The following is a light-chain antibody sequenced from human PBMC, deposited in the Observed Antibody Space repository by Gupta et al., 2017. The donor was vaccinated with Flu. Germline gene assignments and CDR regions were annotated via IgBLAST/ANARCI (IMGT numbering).Light chain of an antibody. J-gene: IGKJ1*01. Sequence: GDRVTITCRASQSISRWLAWYQQKPGKAPKFLIYKASSLDSGVPSRFSGSGSGTELTVNISSLQPDDFATYFCHHNKTYPGTLGQGTKVEVK. CDR1: QSISRW. V-gene: IGKV1-5*03. CDR3: HHNKTYPGT. CDR2: KAS.